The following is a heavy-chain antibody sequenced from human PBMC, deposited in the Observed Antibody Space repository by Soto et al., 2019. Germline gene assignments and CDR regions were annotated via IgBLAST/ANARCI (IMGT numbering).Heavy chain of an antibody. J-gene: IGHJ4*02. D-gene: IGHD3-16*01. Sequence: QVQLQESGPGLVKPSETLSLTCSVSDGSVNTGNYYWSWIRQPPGKGLEWIGHIYYIGTTNYSPYLQSRVTISVDTSKNQFSLKVTSVTAADPAVYFCAREEKQLSRYGGDFDYWGQGILVNVSS. V-gene: IGHV4-61*01. CDR3: AREEKQLSRYGGDFDY. CDR2: IYYIGTT. CDR1: DGSVNTGNYY.